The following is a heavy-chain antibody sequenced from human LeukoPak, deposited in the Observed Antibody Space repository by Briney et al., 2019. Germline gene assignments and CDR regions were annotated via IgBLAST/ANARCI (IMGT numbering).Heavy chain of an antibody. J-gene: IGHJ4*02. CDR2: IYYSGST. Sequence: SETLSLTCTVSGGSISSSSYYWGWIRQPPGTGLEWIGSIYYSGSTYYNPSLKSRVTISVDTSKNQFSLKLSSVTAADTAVYYCARERHGHPFDSWGQGTLVTVSS. CDR1: GGSISSSSYY. V-gene: IGHV4-39*07. CDR3: ARERHGHPFDS.